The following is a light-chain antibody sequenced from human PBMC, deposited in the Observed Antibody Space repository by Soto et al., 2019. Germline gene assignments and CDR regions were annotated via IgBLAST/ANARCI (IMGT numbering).Light chain of an antibody. Sequence: DIQLTQSPSFLSASVGDRVTITCRASQGISSYLAWYQQKPGKAPKLLIYAASTLQNGVPSRFSGSGSGTEFTLTISSLQPEDLATYYCQQLLTFGGGTKVEIK. J-gene: IGKJ4*01. CDR2: AAS. V-gene: IGKV1-9*01. CDR1: QGISSY. CDR3: QQLLT.